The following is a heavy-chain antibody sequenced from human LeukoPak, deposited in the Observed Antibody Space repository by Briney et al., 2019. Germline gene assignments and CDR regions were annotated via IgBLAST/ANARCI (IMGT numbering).Heavy chain of an antibody. D-gene: IGHD3-3*01. CDR3: AKDHYWSIDY. V-gene: IGHV3-33*03. CDR2: IRYDGSNK. CDR1: GFTFISNG. J-gene: IGHJ4*02. Sequence: GGALMRPCSAAGFTFISNGKNRGGRAPGKGGEWGAVIRYDGSNKYYADSVKGRFTISRDIAKNTLYLQMNSLRAEDTGVYYCAKDHYWSIDYWGRGTLVTVSS.